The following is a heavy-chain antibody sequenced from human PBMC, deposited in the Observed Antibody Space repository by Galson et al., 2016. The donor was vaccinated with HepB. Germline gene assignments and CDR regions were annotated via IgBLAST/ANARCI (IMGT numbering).Heavy chain of an antibody. Sequence: SVKVSCKASGYTFTSYGISWVRQAPGQGLEWMGWISTYDGDTNYAQNLQGRVTMTTDTSTTTAYMELRSLRSDDTATYYCAGDWYCSAGSCDDAFDIWGQGTMVTVSS. V-gene: IGHV1-18*01. J-gene: IGHJ3*02. CDR3: AGDWYCSAGSCDDAFDI. CDR1: GYTFTSYG. CDR2: ISTYDGDT. D-gene: IGHD2-15*01.